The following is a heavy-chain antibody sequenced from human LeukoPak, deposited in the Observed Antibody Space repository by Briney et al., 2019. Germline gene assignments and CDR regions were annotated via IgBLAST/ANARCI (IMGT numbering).Heavy chain of an antibody. CDR2: IYYSGST. CDR1: GGSISSSSYY. D-gene: IGHD4-17*01. Sequence: PSETLSLTCTVSGGSISSSSYYWGWIRQPPGKGLEWIGSIYYSGSTYYSPSLKSRVTISVDTSKNQFSLKLSSVTAADTAVYYCHEIRDDAFDIWGQGTMVTVSS. J-gene: IGHJ3*02. CDR3: HEIRDDAFDI. V-gene: IGHV4-39*01.